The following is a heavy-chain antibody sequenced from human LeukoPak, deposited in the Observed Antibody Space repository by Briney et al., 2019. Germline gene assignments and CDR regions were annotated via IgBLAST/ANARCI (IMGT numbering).Heavy chain of an antibody. D-gene: IGHD4-17*01. J-gene: IGHJ4*02. CDR2: ISSSYIT. Sequence: GGSLRLSCAASGFTFSSDSMNWVRQAPGKGPEWASYISSSYITYYADSVKGRFTISRDNAKNSLYLQMNSLRAEDTAVYYCARQVTTYDFWGQGTLVTVSS. CDR1: GFTFSSDS. V-gene: IGHV3-48*01. CDR3: ARQVTTYDF.